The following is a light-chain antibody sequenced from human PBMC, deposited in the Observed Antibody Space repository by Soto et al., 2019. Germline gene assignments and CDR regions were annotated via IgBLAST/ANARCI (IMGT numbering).Light chain of an antibody. CDR1: QTINIW. Sequence: DIQMTQSPSTLSASVGDRVTITCRASQTINIWLAWYQQKPGKAPKLLIYDASSLQSGVPSRFSGSGSGTEFTLTISSLQPDDFATYYCQQHKSYPYTFGQGTKVEVK. J-gene: IGKJ2*01. CDR2: DAS. V-gene: IGKV1-5*01. CDR3: QQHKSYPYT.